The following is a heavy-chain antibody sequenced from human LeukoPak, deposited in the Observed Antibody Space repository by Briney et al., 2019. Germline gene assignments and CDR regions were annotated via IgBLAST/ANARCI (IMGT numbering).Heavy chain of an antibody. D-gene: IGHD2-15*01. Sequence: SGRSLRLSCAASGFTFSSYGMHWVRQAPGKGLEWVAVISYDGSNKYYADSVKGRFTISSDNSKNTLYLQMNSLRAEDTAVYYCAKDQLHCSGGRCPLGWFDPWGQGTLVTVSS. V-gene: IGHV3-30*18. CDR1: GFTFSSYG. CDR3: AKDQLHCSGGRCPLGWFDP. J-gene: IGHJ5*02. CDR2: ISYDGSNK.